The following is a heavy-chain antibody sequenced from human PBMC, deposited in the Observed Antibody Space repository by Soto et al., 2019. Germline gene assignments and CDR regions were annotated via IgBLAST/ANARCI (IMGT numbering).Heavy chain of an antibody. Sequence: EVQLVESGGGLVKPGGSLRLSCAASGFTFSSYSMNWVRQAPGKGLEWVSSISSSSSYIYYADSVEGRFTISRDNAKNSLYLQVNSLRAEDTAVYFCARDRLVTNGCDYWGQGTLVTVSS. CDR3: ARDRLVTNGCDY. J-gene: IGHJ4*02. D-gene: IGHD2-8*01. CDR1: GFTFSSYS. CDR2: ISSSSSYI. V-gene: IGHV3-21*01.